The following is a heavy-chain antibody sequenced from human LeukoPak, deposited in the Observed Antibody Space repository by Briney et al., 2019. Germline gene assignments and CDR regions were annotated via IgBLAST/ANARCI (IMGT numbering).Heavy chain of an antibody. J-gene: IGHJ5*02. CDR3: ARTPYYYGSGSYSWFDP. CDR2: INPNSGGT. V-gene: IGHV1-2*02. Sequence: ASVKVSCKASGYTFTGYYMHWVRQAPGQGLEWMGWINPNSGGTNYAQKFQGRVTMTRDTSISTAYMELSRLRSDDTAVYYCARTPYYYGSGSYSWFDPWGQRTLVTVSS. D-gene: IGHD3-10*01. CDR1: GYTFTGYY.